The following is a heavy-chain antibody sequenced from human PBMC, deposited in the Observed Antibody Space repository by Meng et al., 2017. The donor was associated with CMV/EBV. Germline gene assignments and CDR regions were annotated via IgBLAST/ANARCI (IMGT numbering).Heavy chain of an antibody. V-gene: IGHV3-21*01. J-gene: IGHJ6*02. CDR1: GFTFGDYA. CDR2: ISSSSSYI. CDR3: ARDSGRGYCSGGSCYNPD. Sequence: GESLKISCTASGFTFGDYAMSWVRQAPGKGLEWVSSISSSSSYIYYADSVKGRFTISRDNAKNSLYLQMNSLRAEDTAVYYCARDSGRGYCSGGSCYNPDWGQGTTVTVSS. D-gene: IGHD2-15*01.